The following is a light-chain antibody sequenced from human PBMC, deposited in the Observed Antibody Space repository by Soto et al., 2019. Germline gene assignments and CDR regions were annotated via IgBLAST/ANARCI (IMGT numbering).Light chain of an antibody. V-gene: IGLV3-21*02. CDR3: AAWDDSLSGPV. J-gene: IGLJ3*02. CDR2: DDT. CDR1: NLGTKS. Sequence: SYVLTQPPSVSVAPGQTASITCGGANLGTKSVHWYQQNPGQAPVLVVYDDTERPAGIPDRFSGSKSGTSASLAISGLRSEDEADYYCAAWDDSLSGPVFGGGTKLTVL.